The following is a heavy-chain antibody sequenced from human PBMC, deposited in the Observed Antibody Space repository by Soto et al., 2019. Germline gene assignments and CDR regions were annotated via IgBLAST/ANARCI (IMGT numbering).Heavy chain of an antibody. J-gene: IGHJ4*02. CDR1: GYTFTGYA. CDR2: MNAGVGNT. Sequence: ASVRVSCKASGYTFTGYALHWVRQAPGQRLEWMGWMNAGVGNTLYSQKFQGRITITRDTSASTAYMELNSLKSEDTAIYYCARDTGYTFGSLNYWGTGTLLTVS. CDR3: ARDTGYTFGSLNY. V-gene: IGHV1-3*01. D-gene: IGHD5-18*01.